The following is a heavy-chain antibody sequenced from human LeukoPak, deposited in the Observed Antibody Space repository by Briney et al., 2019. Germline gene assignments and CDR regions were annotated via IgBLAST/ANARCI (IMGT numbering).Heavy chain of an antibody. CDR2: IYNSGST. V-gene: IGHV4-4*07. CDR3: ARRLLGYCSGGSCYSGYFQH. J-gene: IGHJ1*01. D-gene: IGHD2-15*01. Sequence: SETLSLTCTVSGGSISSYYWSWIRQPAGKGLEWLGRIYNSGSTDYNPSLKSRVTMSVDTSKNQFSLKLSSVTAADTAVYYCARRLLGYCSGGSCYSGYFQHWGQGTLVTVSS. CDR1: GGSISSYY.